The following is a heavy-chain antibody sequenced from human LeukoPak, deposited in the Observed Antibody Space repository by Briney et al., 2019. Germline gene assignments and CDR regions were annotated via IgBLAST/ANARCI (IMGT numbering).Heavy chain of an antibody. Sequence: PGGSLRLSCAASGFTFSSYWMHWVRQTPGKGLVWVSRINSDGSTTTYADSVKGRFTISRYNAKNILYLQMNSLRAEDTAVYYCLPNAFDYWGQGTLVTVSS. CDR3: LPNAFDY. V-gene: IGHV3-74*01. D-gene: IGHD2-8*01. CDR2: INSDGSTT. CDR1: GFTFSSYW. J-gene: IGHJ4*02.